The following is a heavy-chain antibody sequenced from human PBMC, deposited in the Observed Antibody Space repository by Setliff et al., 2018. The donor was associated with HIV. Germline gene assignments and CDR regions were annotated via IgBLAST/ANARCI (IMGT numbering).Heavy chain of an antibody. J-gene: IGHJ2*01. CDR2: IYTSGTT. CDR1: GPSINIHY. CDR3: ARGTLWSSGYYLYWYLDL. Sequence: KPSETLSLTCTVSGPSINIHYWSWIRQPAGKGLEWIGRIYTSGTTNYNPSLKTRVTFSVDTSKNQFSLRLSSVTAADTAVYYCARGTLWSSGYYLYWYLDLWGRGTLVTVSS. D-gene: IGHD3-22*01. V-gene: IGHV4-4*07.